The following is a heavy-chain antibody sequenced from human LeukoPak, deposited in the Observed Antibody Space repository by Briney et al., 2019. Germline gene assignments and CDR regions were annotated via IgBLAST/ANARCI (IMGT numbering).Heavy chain of an antibody. J-gene: IGHJ2*01. CDR3: ARHYCGGDCYSRWYFDL. CDR1: GGSISSTNYY. V-gene: IGHV4-39*01. D-gene: IGHD2-21*02. CDR2: IYYSGST. Sequence: SETLSLTCTVSGGSISSTNYYWGWIRQPPGKGLEWIGSIYYSGSTYYNPSLKSRVTISVDTSKNQFSLKLSSVTAADTAAYYCARHYCGGDCYSRWYFDLWGRGALVTVSS.